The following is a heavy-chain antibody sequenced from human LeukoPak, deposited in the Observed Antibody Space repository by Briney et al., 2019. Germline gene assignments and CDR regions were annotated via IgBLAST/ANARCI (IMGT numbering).Heavy chain of an antibody. CDR2: MYRTGNT. V-gene: IGHV4-38-2*02. Sequence: SETLSLTCTVSGYSISTGYYWGWIRQPPGKGLEWIGSMYRTGNTNYNPSLKSRVTISVDTSKNQFSLKLRSVTAADTAVYYCARGSQFPDPWGQGTLVTVSS. D-gene: IGHD2-21*01. CDR1: GYSISTGYY. J-gene: IGHJ5*02. CDR3: ARGSQFPDP.